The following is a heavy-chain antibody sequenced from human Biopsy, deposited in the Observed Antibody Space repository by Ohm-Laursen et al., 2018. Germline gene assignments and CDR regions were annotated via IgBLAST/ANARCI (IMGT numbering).Heavy chain of an antibody. D-gene: IGHD3-3*01. J-gene: IGHJ4*02. V-gene: IGHV4-39*01. Sequence: GTLSLTCSVSGGSISSRNHYWGWLRQPPGKGLEWIGHVYYSGSTFYNSSLESRVTVSVDTSKNQFHLRLTSMSASDTAVYYCARHSLDDFWSGAHYYFNYWGLGTLVTVSS. CDR3: ARHSLDDFWSGAHYYFNY. CDR1: GGSISSRNHY. CDR2: VYYSGST.